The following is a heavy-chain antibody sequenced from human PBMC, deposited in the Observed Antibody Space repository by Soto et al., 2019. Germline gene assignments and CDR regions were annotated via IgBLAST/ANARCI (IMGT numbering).Heavy chain of an antibody. J-gene: IGHJ4*02. CDR2: IIPIFGTA. CDR3: SLGSSGYFLDFDY. D-gene: IGHD3-22*01. V-gene: IGHV1-69*01. Sequence: VKVSCKASGGTFSSYVISWVRQAPGQGLEWMGGIIPIFGTANYAQKFQGRVTITADESTTTAYMERSSLRSEDTAVYYCSLGSSGYFLDFDYWGQGTLVTVSS. CDR1: GGTFSSYV.